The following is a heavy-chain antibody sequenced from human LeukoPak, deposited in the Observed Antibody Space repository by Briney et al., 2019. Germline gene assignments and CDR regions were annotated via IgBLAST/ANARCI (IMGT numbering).Heavy chain of an antibody. CDR3: ARSDCNSCYLGVWYYFDY. D-gene: IGHD2-15*01. Sequence: TGGSRRLSCAASGLTVSNNYMSWVRQVPGKGLEWVSVIYSGGDTYYTDSVKGRFTISRDNSKNTLHLQMNSLRVEDTAVYYCARSDCNSCYLGVWYYFDYWGQGTLLTVSS. J-gene: IGHJ4*02. V-gene: IGHV3-66*01. CDR1: GLTVSNNY. CDR2: IYSGGDT.